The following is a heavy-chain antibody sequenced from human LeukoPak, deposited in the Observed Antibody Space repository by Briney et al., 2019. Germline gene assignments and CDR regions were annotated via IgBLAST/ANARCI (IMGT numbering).Heavy chain of an antibody. CDR3: AKVGVGWVAFEY. D-gene: IGHD3-16*01. Sequence: GGSLRLSCAASGFTFSNFAMSWVRQAPGKGLQWVSAISDSGGGTFCADSVKGRFTISRDNSKNTLYLQMNSLRAEDTAVYYCAKVGVGWVAFEYWGQGTLVTVSS. CDR2: ISDSGGGT. CDR1: GFTFSNFA. V-gene: IGHV3-23*01. J-gene: IGHJ4*02.